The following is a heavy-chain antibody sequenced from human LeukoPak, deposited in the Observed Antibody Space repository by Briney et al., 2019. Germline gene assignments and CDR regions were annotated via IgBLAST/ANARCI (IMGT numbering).Heavy chain of an antibody. J-gene: IGHJ5*02. CDR1: GFTFSSYS. D-gene: IGHD2/OR15-2a*01. CDR3: ARSPTFRGWFDP. CDR2: INSSSSYI. Sequence: PGGSLRLSCAASGFTFSSYSMNWVRQAPGKGLEWVSSINSSSSYIYYADSVKGRFTISRDNAKNSLYLQMNSLRAEDTAVYYCARSPTFRGWFDPWGQGTLVTVSS. V-gene: IGHV3-21*01.